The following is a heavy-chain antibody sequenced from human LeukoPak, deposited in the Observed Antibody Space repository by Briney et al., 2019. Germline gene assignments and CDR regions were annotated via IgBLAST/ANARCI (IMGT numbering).Heavy chain of an antibody. Sequence: GAALKISCKGSGSGFSNYWISWVRPMPGKGLEWMGRIDPSDSYTKYSPSFEGHVTISVDKSISTAFLQWNSLKASDSAMHYCATGASKVTTDFANYWGQGTQVAVSS. CDR3: ATGASKVTTDFANY. V-gene: IGHV5-10-1*01. D-gene: IGHD4-17*01. J-gene: IGHJ4*02. CDR2: IDPSDSYT. CDR1: GSGFSNYW.